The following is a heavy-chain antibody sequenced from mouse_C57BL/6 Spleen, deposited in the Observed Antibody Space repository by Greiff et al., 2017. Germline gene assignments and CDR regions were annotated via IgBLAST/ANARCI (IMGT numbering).Heavy chain of an antibody. CDR1: GYTFTSYT. CDR2: INPSSGYT. V-gene: IGHV1-4*01. Sequence: QVQLQQSGAELARPGASVKMSCKASGYTFTSYTMHWVKQRPGQGLEWIGYINPSSGYTKYNQKFKDKATLTADKSSSTAYMQLSSLTSEDSAVYYCALDSSGYYFDYWGQGTTLTVAS. CDR3: ALDSSGYYFDY. J-gene: IGHJ2*01. D-gene: IGHD3-2*02.